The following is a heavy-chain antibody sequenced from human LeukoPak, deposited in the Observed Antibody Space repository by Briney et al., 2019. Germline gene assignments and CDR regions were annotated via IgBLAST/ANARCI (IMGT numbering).Heavy chain of an antibody. J-gene: IGHJ4*02. Sequence: SETLSLTCGVYGGSLSDYYWNWIRQPPGKRLEWIGEINHSGSTNYNPSLKSRVTISVDTSKNQFSLKLSSVTAADTAVYYCARRSDWYAPGLWGQGTLVTVSS. V-gene: IGHV4-34*01. CDR2: INHSGST. CDR1: GGSLSDYY. D-gene: IGHD6-19*01. CDR3: ARRSDWYAPGL.